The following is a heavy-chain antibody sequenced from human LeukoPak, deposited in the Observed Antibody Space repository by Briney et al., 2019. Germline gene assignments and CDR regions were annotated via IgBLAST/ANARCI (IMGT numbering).Heavy chain of an antibody. CDR3: AKDLQVSSAYHFDY. CDR2: ISGSAGSP. CDR1: GFTFSCYA. Sequence: GGSLRLSCAASGFTFSCYAMSWVRQAPGKGLEWVSAISGSAGSPHYADSVRGRFTISRDNSRNTLYLQMNSLRAEDTAVYYCAKDLQVSSAYHFDYWGRGTLVSVSS. D-gene: IGHD6-19*01. J-gene: IGHJ4*02. V-gene: IGHV3-23*01.